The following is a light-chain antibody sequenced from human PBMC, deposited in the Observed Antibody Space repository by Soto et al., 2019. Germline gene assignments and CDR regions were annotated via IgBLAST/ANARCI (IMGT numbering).Light chain of an antibody. J-gene: IGLJ1*01. CDR3: CSYAGSTTYYV. CDR2: EVT. CDR1: SSDVGSYNL. Sequence: QSVLTQPASVSGSPGQSITISCTGTSSDVGSYNLVSWYQQRPGKAPKVMIYEVTKRPSGVSNRFSGSKSGNTASLTISGLQAEDEADYYCCSYAGSTTYYVFGIETKVTVL. V-gene: IGLV2-23*02.